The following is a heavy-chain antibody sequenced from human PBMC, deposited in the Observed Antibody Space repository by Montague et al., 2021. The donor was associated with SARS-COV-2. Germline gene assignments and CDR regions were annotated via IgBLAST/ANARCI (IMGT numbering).Heavy chain of an antibody. D-gene: IGHD4-17*01. CDR2: IYWDDDK. CDR1: GFSLSTSGVG. V-gene: IGHV2-5*02. J-gene: IGHJ4*02. CDR3: AHSYGDYLFDY. Sequence: PALVKPTHTLPLPCPFSGFSLSTSGVGVGWIRQPPGKALEWLALIYWDDDKPYSPSLKSRLTITTDTSKIQVVLTMTNMDPVDTATNYCAHSYGDYLFDYWGQGTLVTVSS.